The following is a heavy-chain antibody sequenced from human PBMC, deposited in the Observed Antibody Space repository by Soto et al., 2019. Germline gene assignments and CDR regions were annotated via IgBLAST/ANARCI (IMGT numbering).Heavy chain of an antibody. V-gene: IGHV1-3*05. Sequence: QVQLVESGAEEKKPGASVKVSCKASGYTFTSYAMHWVRQAPGQRLEWMGWINAGNGNTKYSQKFQGRVTITRDTSASTAYMELSSLRSEDTAVYYCARVSAGQAAAGPNDYWGQGTLVTVSS. CDR3: ARVSAGQAAAGPNDY. CDR2: INAGNGNT. D-gene: IGHD6-13*01. J-gene: IGHJ4*02. CDR1: GYTFTSYA.